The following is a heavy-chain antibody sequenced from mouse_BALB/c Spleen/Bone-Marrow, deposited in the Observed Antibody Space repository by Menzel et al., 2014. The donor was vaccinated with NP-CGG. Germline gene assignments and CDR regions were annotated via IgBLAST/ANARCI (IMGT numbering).Heavy chain of an antibody. J-gene: IGHJ4*01. D-gene: IGHD2-3*01. V-gene: IGHV5-9*02. CDR1: GFAFSSYD. CDR3: ARRWLLPYVMDY. CDR2: ISSGGSYT. Sequence: EVKLVESGGGLVKPGGSLKLSCAASGFAFSSYDMSWVRQTPEKRLEWVATISSGGSYTYYPDSVKGRFTISRDNARTALLLQMSSLRSDDTALYYCARRWLLPYVMDYWGQGTSVTVSS.